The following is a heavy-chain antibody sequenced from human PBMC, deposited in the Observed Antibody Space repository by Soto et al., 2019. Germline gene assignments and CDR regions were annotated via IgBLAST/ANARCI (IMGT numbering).Heavy chain of an antibody. J-gene: IGHJ6*02. D-gene: IGHD3-16*01. CDR3: ARQGGRRTYYYYYGMDV. CDR1: GFTFSSYW. V-gene: IGHV3-7*01. Sequence: EVQLVESGGGLVQPGGSLRLSCTASGFTFSSYWMSWVRQAPGKGLEWVANIKHDGSEKNYVDSVKGRFTISTDNAKNAVFLQMISLRAEDTAVYYCARQGGRRTYYYYYGMDVWGQGTTVTVAS. CDR2: IKHDGSEK.